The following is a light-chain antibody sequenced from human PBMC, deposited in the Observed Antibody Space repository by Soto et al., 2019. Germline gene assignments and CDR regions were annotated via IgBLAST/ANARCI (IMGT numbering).Light chain of an antibody. J-gene: IGLJ1*01. CDR3: GSWDSSLSAYV. CDR1: SSNIGGNS. V-gene: IGLV1-51*01. Sequence: QAVVTQPPSVSAAPGRRVTISCSGSSSNIGGNSVSWYQQLPGTAPKLLIYDDDKRPSGIPDRFSGSKSGTSATLGIIGFQTGDEADYYCGSWDSSLSAYVFGTGTKVTVL. CDR2: DDD.